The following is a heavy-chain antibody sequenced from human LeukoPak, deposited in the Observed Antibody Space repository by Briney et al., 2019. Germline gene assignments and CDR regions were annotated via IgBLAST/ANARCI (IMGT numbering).Heavy chain of an antibody. J-gene: IGHJ6*04. CDR3: AELGITMIGGG. CDR2: ISSSGSTI. Sequence: GGSLRLSCAASGFTFSSNDMNWVRQAPGKGLEWVSCISSSGSTIYYADSVKGRFTISRDNAKNSLYLQRNSLRAEDTAVYYCAELGITMIGGGWGKGTTVTISS. CDR1: GFTFSSND. V-gene: IGHV3-48*03. D-gene: IGHD3-10*02.